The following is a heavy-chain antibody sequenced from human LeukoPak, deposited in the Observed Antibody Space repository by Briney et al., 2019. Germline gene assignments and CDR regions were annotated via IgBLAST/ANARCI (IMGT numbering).Heavy chain of an antibody. Sequence: GGSLRLSCAASGFAFSSMNWVRQAPGRGLEWVAYINDTSSTIYYPDSVKGRFTISRDNAKNSLYLQMNSLRAEDTAVYYCARGPAFWGQGTLVTVSS. V-gene: IGHV3-48*01. CDR1: GFAFSS. J-gene: IGHJ4*02. CDR3: ARGPAF. CDR2: INDTSSTI. D-gene: IGHD2-2*01.